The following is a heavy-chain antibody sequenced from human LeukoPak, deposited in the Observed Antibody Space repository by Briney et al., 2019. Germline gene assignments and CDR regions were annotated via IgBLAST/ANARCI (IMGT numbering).Heavy chain of an antibody. CDR3: VKGYNYGYSWDY. Sequence: QSGGSLRLSCAASGFTFSIHWMHWVRQAPGKGPVWVAHINSDGSSTTYADSVKGRFIISRDNAGNTLYLQMNSLRAEDTAVYYCVKGYNYGYSWDYWGQGTPVTVSS. J-gene: IGHJ4*02. V-gene: IGHV3-74*03. D-gene: IGHD5-18*01. CDR1: GFTFSIHW. CDR2: INSDGSST.